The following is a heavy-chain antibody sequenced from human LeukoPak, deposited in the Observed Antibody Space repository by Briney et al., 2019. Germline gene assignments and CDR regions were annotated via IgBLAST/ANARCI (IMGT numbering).Heavy chain of an antibody. CDR2: MNPNSGNT. D-gene: IGHD2-2*01. CDR1: GYTFTGYY. Sequence: GASVKVSCKASGYTFTGYYMHWVRQAPGQGLEWMGWMNPNSGNTGYAQKFQGKVTMTRNTSISTAYMELSSLRSEDTAVYYCATRLIVVVPAAPSRAFDIWGQGTMVTVSS. J-gene: IGHJ3*02. V-gene: IGHV1-8*02. CDR3: ATRLIVVVPAAPSRAFDI.